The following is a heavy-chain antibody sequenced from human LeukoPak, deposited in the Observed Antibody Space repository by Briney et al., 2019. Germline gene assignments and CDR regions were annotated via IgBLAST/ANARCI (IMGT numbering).Heavy chain of an antibody. CDR1: GFTVSSNY. Sequence: GGSLRLSCAASGFTVSSNYMSWVRQAPGKGLEWVSVIYSGGSTYYADSVRGRFTISRDNSKNTLYLQMNSLRAEDTAVYYCARVVGRYTYYYFDYWGQGTLVTVSS. J-gene: IGHJ4*02. CDR3: ARVVGRYTYYYFDY. CDR2: IYSGGST. V-gene: IGHV3-66*01. D-gene: IGHD1-26*01.